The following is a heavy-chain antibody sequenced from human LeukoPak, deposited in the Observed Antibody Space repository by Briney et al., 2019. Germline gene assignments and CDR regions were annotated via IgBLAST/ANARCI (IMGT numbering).Heavy chain of an antibody. CDR3: AKSPPVRVSRGSGSGIDY. D-gene: IGHD3-10*01. CDR1: GFTFSSYW. J-gene: IGHJ4*02. CDR2: ISGSGGST. Sequence: PGGSLRLSCAASGFTFSSYWMSWVRQAPGKGLEWVSAISGSGGSTYYADSVKGRFTISRDNSKNTLYLQMNSLRAEDTAVYYCAKSPPVRVSRGSGSGIDYWGQGTLVTVSS. V-gene: IGHV3-23*01.